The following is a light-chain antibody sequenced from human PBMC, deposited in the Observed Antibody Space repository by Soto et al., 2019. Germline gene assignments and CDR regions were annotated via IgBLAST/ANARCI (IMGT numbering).Light chain of an antibody. V-gene: IGKV1-39*01. J-gene: IGKJ1*01. CDR1: QSISSY. CDR2: AAS. Sequence: DIQMTQSPSSLSASVGDRVTISCRASQSISSYLNWYQQKQGKAPKFLIYAASSLQSGVPSRFSGSGSGTDFTLTISSLQPEDFATYYCQQSYSTPRTFGQGTKVDIK. CDR3: QQSYSTPRT.